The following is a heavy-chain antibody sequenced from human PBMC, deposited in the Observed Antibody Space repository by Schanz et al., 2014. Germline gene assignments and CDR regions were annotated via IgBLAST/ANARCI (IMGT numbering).Heavy chain of an antibody. J-gene: IGHJ4*02. V-gene: IGHV1-46*03. Sequence: QVQLVQSGAEVKKPGASVKVSCKASNYIFTKYYIHCVRQAPGQGLEWMGIINPSGGSTSYAQNFQGRLTVTRDTSTSTVNMELSSLRSEDTAVYYCARGGFFDSTSFDSWGQGTLVTVSS. CDR3: ARGGFFDSTSFDS. D-gene: IGHD2-2*01. CDR1: NYIFTKYY. CDR2: INPSGGST.